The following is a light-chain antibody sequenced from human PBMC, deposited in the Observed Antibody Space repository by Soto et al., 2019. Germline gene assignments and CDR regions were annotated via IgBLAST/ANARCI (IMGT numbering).Light chain of an antibody. CDR2: AVS. V-gene: IGKV1D-16*01. CDR1: QGINNW. CDR3: QQYSSYWT. J-gene: IGKJ1*01. Sequence: IQMTQPPSSVSASVGDRVTITFRASQGINNWLAWFHQKPGKAPELLNYAVSYLQSGVPSRISGRGAGKEFTLTISRLQADDFATYYRQQYSSYWTFAQGTKVDIK.